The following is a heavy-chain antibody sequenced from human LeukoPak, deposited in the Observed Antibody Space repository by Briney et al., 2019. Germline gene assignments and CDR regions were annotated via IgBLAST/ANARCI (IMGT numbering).Heavy chain of an antibody. D-gene: IGHD4-17*01. CDR3: ARVTTVTRGVYYYYMDV. V-gene: IGHV4-34*01. Sequence: SETLSLTCAVYGGSFSGYYWSWIRQPPGKGLEWIGEINHSGSTNYNLSLKSRVTISVDTSKNQFSLKLSSVTAADTAVYYCARVTTVTRGVYYYYMDVWGKGTTVTVSS. J-gene: IGHJ6*03. CDR2: INHSGST. CDR1: GGSFSGYY.